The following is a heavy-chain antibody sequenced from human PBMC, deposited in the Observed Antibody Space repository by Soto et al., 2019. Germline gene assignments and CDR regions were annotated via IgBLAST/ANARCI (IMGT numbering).Heavy chain of an antibody. CDR1: GGSVSGGSCC. CDR3: ARGTGYYCSGGSCYSSIGHWFDP. V-gene: IGHV4-61*01. D-gene: IGHD2-15*01. J-gene: IGHJ5*02. CDR2: IYYSGST. Sequence: PSGTLSLSCSVSGGSVSGGSCCWSWLRQPPGKGLEWIGYIYYSGSTNYNPSLKSRVTISVDTSKNQFSLKLSSVTAADTAVYYCARGTGYYCSGGSCYSSIGHWFDPRGQGTLVTVSS.